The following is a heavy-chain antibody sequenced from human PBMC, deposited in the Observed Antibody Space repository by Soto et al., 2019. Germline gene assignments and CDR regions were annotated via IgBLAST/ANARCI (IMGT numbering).Heavy chain of an antibody. CDR1: GFTFSSHW. V-gene: IGHV3-7*05. CDR2: IKEDGSEK. Sequence: EVQLVESGGGLVQPGGPLTLSCAASGFTFSSHWMSWVRQAPGKGLEWVANIKEDGSEKFYVDSVKSRFTISRDNAKNSLYLQMNNLGVDDTAVYYCARGVRAVPGLGDYWGQGTLVTVTS. D-gene: IGHD3-10*01. CDR3: ARGVRAVPGLGDY. J-gene: IGHJ4*02.